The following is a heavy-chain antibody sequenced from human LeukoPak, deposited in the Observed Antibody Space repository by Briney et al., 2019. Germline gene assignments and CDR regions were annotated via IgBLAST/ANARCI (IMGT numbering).Heavy chain of an antibody. Sequence: SETLSLTCAVYGGPFSGYYWSWIRQPPGKGLEWIGEISHSGSTNCNPSLRSRVTISVDTSKNQFSLKVSSVTAADTAVYYCARGRRTYDFWGGYYDAFDIWGQGTMVTVSS. J-gene: IGHJ3*02. CDR2: ISHSGST. D-gene: IGHD3-3*01. CDR1: GGPFSGYY. CDR3: ARGRRTYDFWGGYYDAFDI. V-gene: IGHV4-34*01.